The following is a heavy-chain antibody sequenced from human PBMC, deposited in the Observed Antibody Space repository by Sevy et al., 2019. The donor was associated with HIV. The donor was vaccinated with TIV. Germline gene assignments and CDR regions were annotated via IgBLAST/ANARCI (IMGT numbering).Heavy chain of an antibody. CDR3: ARGGQKGVPGTQQDF. Sequence: GGSLRLSCAASGFTFSSYGMHWVRQAPGKGLEWVAVISYDGSNKYYADSVKGRFTISRDNSKNTLYLQMNSLRAEDTAVYYCARGGQKGVPGTQQDFWGQGTLVTVSS. CDR1: GFTFSSYG. V-gene: IGHV3-30*03. D-gene: IGHD6-19*01. CDR2: ISYDGSNK. J-gene: IGHJ4*02.